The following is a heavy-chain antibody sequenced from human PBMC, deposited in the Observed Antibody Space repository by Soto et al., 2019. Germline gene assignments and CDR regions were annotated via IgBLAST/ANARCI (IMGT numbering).Heavy chain of an antibody. CDR2: ISGSGGST. CDR1: GFTFSSYA. Sequence: PGGSLRLSCAASGFTFSSYAMSWVRQAPGKGLDWVSAISGSGGSTYYADSVKGRFTISRDNSKNTLYLQMNSLRAEDTAVYYCATDGQVTMVILYYYYMDVWGKGTTVTVSS. V-gene: IGHV3-23*01. D-gene: IGHD3-10*01. CDR3: ATDGQVTMVILYYYYMDV. J-gene: IGHJ6*03.